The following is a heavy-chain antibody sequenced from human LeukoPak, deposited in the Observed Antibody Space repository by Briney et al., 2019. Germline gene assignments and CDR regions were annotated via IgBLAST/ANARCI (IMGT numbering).Heavy chain of an antibody. J-gene: IGHJ4*02. CDR3: ARDASVVAVTATDY. V-gene: IGHV3-23*01. CDR2: ISGSGGST. D-gene: IGHD2-21*02. Sequence: GGSLRLSCAASGFTFSSYAMTWVRQAPGKGLEWVSVISGSGGSTYYADSVKGRFTISRDNSKNTLYLQMNSLRPEDTAVYYCARDASVVAVTATDYWGQGNLVSVSS. CDR1: GFTFSSYA.